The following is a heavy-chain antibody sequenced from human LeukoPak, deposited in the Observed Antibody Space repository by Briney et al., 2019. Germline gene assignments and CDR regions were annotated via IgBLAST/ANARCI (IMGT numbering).Heavy chain of an antibody. CDR3: ARAWGSSWSFDY. Sequence: SETLSLTCAVHRDSFSVYYWSWIRHPPRKGLEWIGEINHSVSTNYNPSLKSRVTISLDTSKNQFSLKLSSVTAADTAVYYCARAWGSSWSFDYWGQGTLVTVSS. CDR1: RDSFSVYY. J-gene: IGHJ4*02. CDR2: INHSVST. V-gene: IGHV4-34*01. D-gene: IGHD6-13*01.